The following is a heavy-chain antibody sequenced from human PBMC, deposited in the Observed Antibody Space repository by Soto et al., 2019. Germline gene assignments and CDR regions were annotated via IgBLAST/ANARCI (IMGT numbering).Heavy chain of an antibody. V-gene: IGHV5-51*01. CDR3: ARQELAPPVDGAFDI. J-gene: IGHJ3*02. CDR2: IYPGDSDT. CDR1: GYSFTSYW. Sequence: GESLKISCKGSGYSFTSYWIGWVRQMPGKGLEWMGIIYPGDSDTRYSPSFQGQVTISADKSISTAYLQWSSLKASDTAMYYCARQELAPPVDGAFDIWGQGTMVTVSS. D-gene: IGHD5-12*01.